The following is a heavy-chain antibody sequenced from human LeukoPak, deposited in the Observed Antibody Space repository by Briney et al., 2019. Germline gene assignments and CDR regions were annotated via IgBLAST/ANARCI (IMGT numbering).Heavy chain of an antibody. CDR1: GFTFSTYS. V-gene: IGHV3-48*01. J-gene: IGHJ4*02. D-gene: IGHD6-13*01. CDR3: VRELSGILGFDY. Sequence: GGPLRLSCAASGFTFSTYSMNWVRQAPGKGLEWVSYISSSSSPIYDSDSVKGRFTISRDNAKNSLYLEMNSLRAEDTAVYYCVRELSGILGFDYWGRGTLVTVSS. CDR2: ISSSSSPI.